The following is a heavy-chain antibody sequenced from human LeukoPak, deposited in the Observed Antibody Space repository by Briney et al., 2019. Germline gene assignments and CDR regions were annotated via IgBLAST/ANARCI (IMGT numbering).Heavy chain of an antibody. CDR1: GYSFTSNY. Sequence: GASVKVSCKASGYSFTSNYIHWVRQAAGQGLEWMGIINPSSGSTSYAQKFQGRVTMTRDTSTSTVYMDLSSLRSEDTAVFYCARNSGWGFDYWGQGTTVTVSS. D-gene: IGHD5-12*01. J-gene: IGHJ4*03. CDR3: ARNSGWGFDY. V-gene: IGHV1-46*01. CDR2: INPSSGST.